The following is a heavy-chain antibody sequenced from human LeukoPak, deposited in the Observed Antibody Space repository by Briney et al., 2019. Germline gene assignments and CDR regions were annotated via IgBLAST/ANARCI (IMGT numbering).Heavy chain of an antibody. CDR2: TWYDGSNN. CDR3: ARDRYFGSDGFDI. J-gene: IGHJ3*02. CDR1: GFSFSERG. Sequence: GGSLRLSCAASGFSFSERGMHWVRQAPGKGPEWVTVTWYDGSNNHYADSVKGRFTISRDNSKNTVFLEMNSLGAEDTAVYHCARDRYFGSDGFDIWGPGTMVIVSS. V-gene: IGHV3-33*01. D-gene: IGHD3-10*01.